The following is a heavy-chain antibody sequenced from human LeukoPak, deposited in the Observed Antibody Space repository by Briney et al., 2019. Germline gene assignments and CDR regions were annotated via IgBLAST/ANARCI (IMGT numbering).Heavy chain of an antibody. CDR1: GFTFSSYG. D-gene: IGHD3-10*01. V-gene: IGHV3-23*01. Sequence: GGTLRLSCAASGFTFSSYGMSWVRQAPGKGLEWVSSISGSADSTHYADSVKGRFTLSRDNSNITLYLQMSSLRAEDTAVYYCAKSRYYYASGTELFDYWGQGALVTVSS. J-gene: IGHJ4*02. CDR2: ISGSADST. CDR3: AKSRYYYASGTELFDY.